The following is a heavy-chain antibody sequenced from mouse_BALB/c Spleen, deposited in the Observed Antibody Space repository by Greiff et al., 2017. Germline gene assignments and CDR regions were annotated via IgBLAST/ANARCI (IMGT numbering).Heavy chain of an antibody. J-gene: IGHJ3*01. CDR1: GFTFSSYY. CDR2: INSNGGST. D-gene: IGHD2-4*01. V-gene: IGHV5-6-2*01. Sequence: DVHLVESGGGLVKLGGSLKLSCAASGFTFSSYYMSWVRQTPEKRLELVAAINSNGGSTYYPDTVKGRFTISRDNAKNTLYLQMSSLKSEDTALYYCARQEGLYYDYDGFAYWGQGTLVTVSA. CDR3: ARQEGLYYDYDGFAY.